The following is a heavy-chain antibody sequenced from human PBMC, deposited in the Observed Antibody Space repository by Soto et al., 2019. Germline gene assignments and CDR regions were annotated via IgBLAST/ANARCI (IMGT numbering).Heavy chain of an antibody. CDR1: GGSIISYY. CDR3: ARAHSPAIWGWLGYFDY. J-gene: IGHJ4*02. V-gene: IGHV4-59*01. CDR2: VYYSGST. Sequence: QVQLQESGPGLVKPSETLSLTCTVSGGSIISYYWSWIRQPPGKGLEWIGYVYYSGSTSYNPSLKSRVTISVDTSKNQFSLKLSSVTAADTAVYYCARAHSPAIWGWLGYFDYWGQGTLVTVSS. D-gene: IGHD6-19*01.